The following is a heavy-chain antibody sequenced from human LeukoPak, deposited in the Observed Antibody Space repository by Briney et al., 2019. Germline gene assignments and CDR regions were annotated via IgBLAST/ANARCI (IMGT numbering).Heavy chain of an antibody. J-gene: IGHJ5*02. D-gene: IGHD6-13*01. Sequence: PGGSLRLSCAASGFTFSSYAMSWVRQAPGKGVEWVSAISGRGGSTYYADSVKGRFTISRENSKHTLYLKMNSLRAEDTAVYYCANTLGSRAAAGRGNWFDPWGQGTLVTVSS. CDR2: ISGRGGST. V-gene: IGHV3-23*01. CDR1: GFTFSSYA. CDR3: ANTLGSRAAAGRGNWFDP.